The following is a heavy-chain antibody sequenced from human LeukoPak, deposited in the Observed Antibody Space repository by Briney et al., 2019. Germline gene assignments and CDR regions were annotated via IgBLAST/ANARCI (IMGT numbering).Heavy chain of an antibody. CDR3: AKDRPNYYGSNGHYYRRDGDY. CDR2: ITSTGAGT. Sequence: QPGGSLRLSCAASGFTFSIYAMSWVRQAPGKGLQWVSSITSTGAGTYYADSVKGRFTISRDNSENMLYLQMNSLRVEDTAVYFCAKDRPNYYGSNGHYYRRDGDYWGQGTLVTVSS. D-gene: IGHD3-22*01. J-gene: IGHJ4*02. CDR1: GFTFSIYA. V-gene: IGHV3-23*01.